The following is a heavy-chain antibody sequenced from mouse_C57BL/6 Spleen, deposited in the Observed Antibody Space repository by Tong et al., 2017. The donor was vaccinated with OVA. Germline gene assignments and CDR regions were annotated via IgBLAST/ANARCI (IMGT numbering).Heavy chain of an antibody. V-gene: IGHV1S137*01. Sequence: VQLQESGAELVRPGVSVKISCKGSGYTFTDYAMHWVKQSHAKSLEWIGVISTYYGDASYNQKFKGKATMTVDKSSSTAYMELTRLTSEDSAIYYCSSLRHYGYWYFDDWGAGTTVTVSS. D-gene: IGHD1-1*01. CDR2: ISTYYGDA. CDR1: GYTFTDYA. J-gene: IGHJ1*01. CDR3: SSLRHYGYWYFDD.